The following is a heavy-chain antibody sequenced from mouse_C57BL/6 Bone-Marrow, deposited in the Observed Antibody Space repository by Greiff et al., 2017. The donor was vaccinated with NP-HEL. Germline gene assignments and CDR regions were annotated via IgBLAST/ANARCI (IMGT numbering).Heavy chain of an antibody. D-gene: IGHD1-1*01. CDR1: GYTFTSYW. V-gene: IGHV1-52*01. CDR2: IDPSDSET. CDR3: ARERITTVVAKDYFDY. Sequence: QVQLQQSGAELVRPGSSVKLSCKASGYTFTSYWMHWVKQRPIQGLEWIGNIDPSDSETHYNQKFKDKATLTVDKSSSTAYMQLSSLTSEDSAVYYCARERITTVVAKDYFDYWGQGTTLTVSS. J-gene: IGHJ2*01.